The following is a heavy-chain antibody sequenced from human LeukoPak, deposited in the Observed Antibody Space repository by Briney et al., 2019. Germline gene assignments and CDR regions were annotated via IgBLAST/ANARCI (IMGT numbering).Heavy chain of an antibody. CDR3: ARAFGSGSYHNPDH. CDR1: GYTFTNYY. V-gene: IGHV1-46*01. J-gene: IGHJ5*02. CDR2: INPSGGTT. D-gene: IGHD3-10*01. Sequence: ASVKVSCKASGYTFTNYYMHWVRQAPGQGLEWMGVINPSGGTTSYAQRFQGRVTMTSDTSTSTVYMELSSLRSEDTAVYYCARAFGSGSYHNPDHWGQGTLVTVSS.